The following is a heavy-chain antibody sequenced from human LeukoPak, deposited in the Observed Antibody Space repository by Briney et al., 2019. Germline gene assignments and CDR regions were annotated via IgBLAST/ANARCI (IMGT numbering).Heavy chain of an antibody. D-gene: IGHD2-21*02. Sequence: PGGSLRLSCAASGFTFSNYAMTWVRQAPGKGLEWVSAVGSSGVDTYYADSVKGRFTVSRDNSKNTLYLQMNSLRAEDMAVYYCAKMERGDSYFIDWWGQGTLVTVSS. J-gene: IGHJ4*02. V-gene: IGHV3-23*01. CDR2: VGSSGVDT. CDR3: AKMERGDSYFIDW. CDR1: GFTFSNYA.